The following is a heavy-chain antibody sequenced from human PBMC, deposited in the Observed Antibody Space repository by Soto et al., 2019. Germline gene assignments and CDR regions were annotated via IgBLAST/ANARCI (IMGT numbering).Heavy chain of an antibody. CDR1: GGSVSSGSYY. D-gene: IGHD3-22*01. J-gene: IGHJ1*01. V-gene: IGHV4-61*01. Sequence: PSETLSLTCTVSGGSVSSGSYYWGWIRHPPGKGLEWIGYIYYSGSTNYNPSLKSRVTISVDTSKNQFSLKLSSVTAADTAVYYCARGLRNSSGYYYLAEYFQHWGQGTLVTVSS. CDR2: IYYSGST. CDR3: ARGLRNSSGYYYLAEYFQH.